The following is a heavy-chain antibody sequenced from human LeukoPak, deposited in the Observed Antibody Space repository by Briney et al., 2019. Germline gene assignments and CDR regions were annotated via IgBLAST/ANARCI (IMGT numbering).Heavy chain of an antibody. Sequence: GGSLRPSCAASGFTFNSFSMDWVRQTPGKGLEWVSSISSDASDIFYADSVKGRFTVSRDNAKKSLFLQMNSLRADDTAVYYCARELSGDGYNPLAFWGQGTMVTVSS. J-gene: IGHJ1*01. CDR3: ARELSGDGYNPLAF. D-gene: IGHD5-24*01. V-gene: IGHV3-21*01. CDR1: GFTFNSFS. CDR2: ISSDASDI.